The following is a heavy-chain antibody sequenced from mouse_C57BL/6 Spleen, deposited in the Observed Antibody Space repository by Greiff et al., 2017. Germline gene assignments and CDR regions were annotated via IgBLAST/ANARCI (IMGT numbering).Heavy chain of an antibody. CDR2: INPSTGGT. CDR3: ARGGSSSDY. CDR1: GYSFTGYY. J-gene: IGHJ2*01. V-gene: IGHV1-42*01. Sequence: EVQLQQSGPELVKPGASVKISCKASGYSFTGYYMNWVKQSPEKSLEWIGEINPSTGGTTYNQKFKAKATLTVDKSSSTAYMQLKSLTSEDSAVYYCARGGSSSDYWGQGTTLTVSS. D-gene: IGHD1-1*01.